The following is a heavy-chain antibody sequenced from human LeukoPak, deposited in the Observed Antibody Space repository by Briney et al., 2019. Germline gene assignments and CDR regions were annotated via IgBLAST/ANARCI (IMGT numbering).Heavy chain of an antibody. V-gene: IGHV3-23*01. CDR2: ISGSGVNT. Sequence: GGSLRLSCAASGFTFSTYAMSWVRQAPEKGLEWVSDISGSGVNTYYADSVKGRFTISRDNSKNTLYLEMNSLRAEDTAVYYCAKKWGAYFDYWGQGTLVTVSS. J-gene: IGHJ4*02. D-gene: IGHD3-16*01. CDR3: AKKWGAYFDY. CDR1: GFTFSTYA.